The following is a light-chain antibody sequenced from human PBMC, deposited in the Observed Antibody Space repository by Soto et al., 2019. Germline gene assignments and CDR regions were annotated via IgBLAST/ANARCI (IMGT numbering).Light chain of an antibody. V-gene: IGKV3-20*01. CDR1: QTVRNNY. J-gene: IGKJ4*01. CDR3: QQYGNSLT. Sequence: EFVLTQSPGTLSLSPGERATLSCRASQTVRNNYLAWYQQKPGQAPRLLIYGASSRATGIPDRFSGSGSGTDFTLTITRLEPEDFAVYYCQQYGNSLTFGGGTKVDIK. CDR2: GAS.